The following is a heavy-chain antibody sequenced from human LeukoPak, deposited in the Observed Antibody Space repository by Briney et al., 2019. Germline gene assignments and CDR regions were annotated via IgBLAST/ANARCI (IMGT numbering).Heavy chain of an antibody. D-gene: IGHD6-6*01. CDR2: IFPSGGEI. V-gene: IGHV3-23*01. CDR3: AREPYSSSSPFNYYYYMDV. CDR1: GFTFSTFA. J-gene: IGHJ6*03. Sequence: GGSLRLSCAASGFTFSTFAMIWVRQPPGKGLEWVSSIFPSGGEIHYADSVRGRFTISRDNSKSTLSLQMNSLRAEDTAVYYCAREPYSSSSPFNYYYYMDVWGKGTTVTVSS.